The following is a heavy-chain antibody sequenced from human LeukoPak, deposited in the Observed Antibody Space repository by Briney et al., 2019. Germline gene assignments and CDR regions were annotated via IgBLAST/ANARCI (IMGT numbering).Heavy chain of an antibody. CDR3: AKDLPTMILVAPDY. Sequence: GGSLRLSCAASGFTLSTYAMSWVRQAPGKGLEWVSAISGSGGSTYYADSVKGRFTISRDNSKNTLYLQMNSLRAEDTAVYYCAKDLPTMILVAPDYWGQGTLITVSS. CDR1: GFTLSTYA. CDR2: ISGSGGST. V-gene: IGHV3-23*01. J-gene: IGHJ4*02. D-gene: IGHD3-22*01.